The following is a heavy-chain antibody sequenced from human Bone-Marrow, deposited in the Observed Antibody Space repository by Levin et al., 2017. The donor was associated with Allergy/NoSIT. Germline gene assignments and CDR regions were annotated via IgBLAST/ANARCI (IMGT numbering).Heavy chain of an antibody. D-gene: IGHD6-19*01. CDR1: GGSISSSY. Sequence: SQTLSLTCTVSGGSISSSYWGWIRPPPGKGLEWIGHIYHSGSTNYNPSLKSRVTMLVDMSKNQFSLRLTSVTSADTAVYYCASLTVTGTRDDCWGQGTLVTVSS. J-gene: IGHJ4*02. CDR2: IYHSGST. CDR3: ASLTVTGTRDDC. V-gene: IGHV4-59*01.